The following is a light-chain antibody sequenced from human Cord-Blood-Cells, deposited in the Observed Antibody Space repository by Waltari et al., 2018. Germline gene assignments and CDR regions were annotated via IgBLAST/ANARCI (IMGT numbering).Light chain of an antibody. CDR2: ECS. Sequence: QSAVTQPASVSGSPGQSITISCPGTSSDGGSYNIVSWYQQHPGKAPKLMIYECSKRPSGVSNLFSGSKSGHTASLTISGLQAEDGADYSCCSYAGSSTYVFGTGTKVTVL. CDR1: SSDGGSYNI. J-gene: IGLJ1*01. CDR3: CSYAGSSTYV. V-gene: IGLV2-23*01.